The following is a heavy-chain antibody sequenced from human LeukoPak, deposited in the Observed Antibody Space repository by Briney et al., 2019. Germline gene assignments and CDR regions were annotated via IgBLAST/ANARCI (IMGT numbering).Heavy chain of an antibody. D-gene: IGHD5-24*01. Sequence: PGGSLRLSCTASGFTFSTYWMSWVRQAPGKGLECVANTREDGSEKYYVDSVKGRFTISRDNSKNTLYLQMNSLRAEDTAVYYCARGIGGRWLQFWGQGTLVTVSS. CDR3: ARGIGGRWLQF. V-gene: IGHV3-7*01. CDR1: GFTFSTYW. CDR2: TREDGSEK. J-gene: IGHJ4*02.